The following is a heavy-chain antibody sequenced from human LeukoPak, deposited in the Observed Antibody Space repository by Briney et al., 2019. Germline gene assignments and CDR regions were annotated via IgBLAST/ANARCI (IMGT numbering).Heavy chain of an antibody. D-gene: IGHD3-16*01. CDR3: ARGGGLDV. CDR2: INHNGNVN. CDR1: GFTFSNFG. J-gene: IGHJ6*02. V-gene: IGHV3-7*03. Sequence: GGSLRLSCAASGFTFSNFGLHWVRQAPGKGLEWVASINHNGNVNYYVDSVKGRFTISRDNAKNSLYLQMSNLRAEDTAVYFCARGGGLDVWGQGATVTVSS.